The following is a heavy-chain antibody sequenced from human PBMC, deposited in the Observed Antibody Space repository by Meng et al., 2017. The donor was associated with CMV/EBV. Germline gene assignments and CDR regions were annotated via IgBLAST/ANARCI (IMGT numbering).Heavy chain of an antibody. Sequence: GESLKISCAASGFTFSNAWMSWVRQAPGKGLEWVGRIKSKTDGGTKDYAAPVKGRFTISRANSKNTLYLQMNSLKTEDTAVYYCTSPRGYSGYAASRGFQHWGQGTLVTVSS. CDR2: IKSKTDGGTK. CDR3: TSPRGYSGYAASRGFQH. CDR1: GFTFSNAW. J-gene: IGHJ1*01. D-gene: IGHD5-12*01. V-gene: IGHV3-15*01.